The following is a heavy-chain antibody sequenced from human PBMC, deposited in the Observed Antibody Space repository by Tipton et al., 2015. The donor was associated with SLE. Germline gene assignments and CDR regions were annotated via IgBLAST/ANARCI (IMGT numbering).Heavy chain of an antibody. CDR3: ARGWSVAGYYGMDV. CDR1: GGSFSGYY. V-gene: IGHV4-34*01. D-gene: IGHD6-19*01. J-gene: IGHJ6*02. Sequence: TLSLTCAVYGGSFSGYYWSWIRQPPGKGLEWIGEINHSGSTNYNPSLKSRITISLDTSKNQFSLKLTSVTAADTAVYYCARGWSVAGYYGMDVWGQGTTVTVSS. CDR2: INHSGST.